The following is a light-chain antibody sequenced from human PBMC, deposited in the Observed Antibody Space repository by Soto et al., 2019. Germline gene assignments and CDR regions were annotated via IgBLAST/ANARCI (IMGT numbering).Light chain of an antibody. CDR1: NIASKS. V-gene: IGLV3-21*02. Sequence: SYELTQPPSVSEAPGQTARITCGGNNIASKSVHWYQHRPGQAPVLVVHDDSDRPSGIPERFSGSNSENTATLTITRVEAVDEADYYCQVWDTSNDHVVFGGGTKVTVL. CDR2: DDS. J-gene: IGLJ2*01. CDR3: QVWDTSNDHVV.